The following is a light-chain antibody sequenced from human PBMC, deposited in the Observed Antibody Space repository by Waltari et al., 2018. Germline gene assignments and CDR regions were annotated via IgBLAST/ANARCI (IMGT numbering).Light chain of an antibody. Sequence: DIVMTQSPDSLAVSLGERATINCKSSRSVLYSPTNKNYLTWYQQKPGQPPKLLIFWSSSRESGVPDRFSGSGSGTNFTLTISSLQAEDVAVYYCQQFAAQPYTFGQGTKLEIK. CDR1: RSVLYSPTNKNY. CDR2: WSS. CDR3: QQFAAQPYT. V-gene: IGKV4-1*01. J-gene: IGKJ2*01.